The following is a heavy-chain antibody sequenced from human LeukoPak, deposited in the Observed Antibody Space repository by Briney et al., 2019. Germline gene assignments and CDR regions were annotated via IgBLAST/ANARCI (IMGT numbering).Heavy chain of an antibody. V-gene: IGHV3-74*01. CDR2: INSDGSST. J-gene: IGHJ4*02. D-gene: IGHD6-13*01. Sequence: GGSLRLSCAASGFTFSSYWMHWVRQAPGRGLVWVSRINSDGSSTSYADSVKGRFTISRDNSKNTLYLQMNSLRAEDTAVYYCAKDHPTGLGSSWYRPVDYWGQGTLVTVSS. CDR1: GFTFSSYW. CDR3: AKDHPTGLGSSWYRPVDY.